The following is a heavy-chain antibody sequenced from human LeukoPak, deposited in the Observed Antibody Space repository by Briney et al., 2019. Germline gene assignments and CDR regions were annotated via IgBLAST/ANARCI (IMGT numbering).Heavy chain of an antibody. D-gene: IGHD1-26*01. Sequence: PGGSLRLSCAASGFTFSSYSMNWVRQAPGKGLEWVSVIYSGGSTYYADSVKGRFTISRDNSKNTLYLQMNSLRAEDTAVYYCARVVSSGSYYGYWGQGTLVTASS. J-gene: IGHJ4*02. CDR1: GFTFSSYS. CDR2: IYSGGST. V-gene: IGHV3-66*02. CDR3: ARVVSSGSYYGY.